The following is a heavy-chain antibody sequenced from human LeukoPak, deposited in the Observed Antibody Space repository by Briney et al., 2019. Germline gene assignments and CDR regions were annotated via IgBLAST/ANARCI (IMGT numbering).Heavy chain of an antibody. D-gene: IGHD6-13*01. CDR2: IYYTGNT. CDR3: ARQGDTSSWYNWFDY. Sequence: SETLSLTCTVSGVSISTRTYYWAWIRQPPGKGLEWIGSIYYTGNTNYNPSLKSRVTISVDTSKNQFSLKVTSVTAADTAVYYCARQGDTSSWYNWFDYWGQGTLLTVST. CDR1: GVSISTRTYY. J-gene: IGHJ5*01. V-gene: IGHV4-39*01.